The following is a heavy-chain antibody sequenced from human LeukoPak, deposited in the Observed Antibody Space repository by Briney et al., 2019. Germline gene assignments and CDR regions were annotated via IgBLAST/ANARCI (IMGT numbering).Heavy chain of an antibody. Sequence: PGGSLRLSCAAFGFPFSSYGMHWVRQAPGKGLEWVARLVYDARSDYANSVKGRFSISRDDSKNTLFLDMSNLRVEDTALYYCARDLSAAFDFWGQGVLVTVSS. J-gene: IGHJ4*02. CDR3: ARDLSAAFDF. CDR2: LVYDARS. D-gene: IGHD6-25*01. V-gene: IGHV3-33*01. CDR1: GFPFSSYG.